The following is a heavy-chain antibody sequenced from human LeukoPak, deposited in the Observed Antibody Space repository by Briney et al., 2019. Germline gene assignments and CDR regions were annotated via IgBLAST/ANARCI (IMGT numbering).Heavy chain of an antibody. Sequence: GVSLRLSCAGSGFTFSSYSMNWVRQAPGKGLEGVSSISNSSSYIYYADSVRGTFTISTDNAKNSLYLQMNSLRAEDTAVYYCAKGGYSIAAYYYYYMDVWGKGTTVTVSS. CDR3: AKGGYSIAAYYYYYMDV. J-gene: IGHJ6*03. D-gene: IGHD6-25*01. V-gene: IGHV3-21*01. CDR2: ISNSSSYI. CDR1: GFTFSSYS.